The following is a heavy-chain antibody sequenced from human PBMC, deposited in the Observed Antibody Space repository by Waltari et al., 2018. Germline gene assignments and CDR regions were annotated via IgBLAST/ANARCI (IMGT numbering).Heavy chain of an antibody. Sequence: VQLLESGGGLVQPGGSLRLSCAASGFTFSSYAMHWVRQAPGRGLEWVAVISYDGSNKYYADSVKGRFTISRDNSKNTLYLQMNSLRAEDTAVYYCARGADIAVAGTGDAFDIWGQGTMVTVSS. CDR3: ARGADIAVAGTGDAFDI. CDR2: ISYDGSNK. V-gene: IGHV3-30*01. CDR1: GFTFSSYA. J-gene: IGHJ3*02. D-gene: IGHD6-19*01.